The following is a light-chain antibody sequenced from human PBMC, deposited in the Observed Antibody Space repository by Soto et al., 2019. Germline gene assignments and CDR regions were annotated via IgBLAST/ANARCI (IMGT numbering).Light chain of an antibody. CDR1: QSVSSY. J-gene: IGKJ5*01. CDR3: QQYGSSPRIT. V-gene: IGKV3-20*01. Sequence: EIVLTQSPATLSLSPGERATLSCRASQSVSSYLAWYQQKPGQAPRLLIYGASSRATGIPDRFSGSGSGTDFTLTISRLVPEYFAVYYCQQYGSSPRITFGQGTRLEIK. CDR2: GAS.